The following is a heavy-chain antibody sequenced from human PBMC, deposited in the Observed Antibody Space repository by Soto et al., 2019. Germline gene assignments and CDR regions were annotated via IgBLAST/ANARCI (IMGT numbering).Heavy chain of an antibody. CDR2: ISYDGSSK. CDR3: ARGMVRGVMRPYYYYGMDV. J-gene: IGHJ6*02. D-gene: IGHD3-10*01. V-gene: IGHV3-30-3*01. Sequence: GGSLRLSCAASGFTFSSYAMHWVRQAPGKGLEWVAVISYDGSSKYYADSVKGRFTISRDNSKNTLYLQMNSLRAEDTAVYYCARGMVRGVMRPYYYYGMDVWGQGTTVTVSS. CDR1: GFTFSSYA.